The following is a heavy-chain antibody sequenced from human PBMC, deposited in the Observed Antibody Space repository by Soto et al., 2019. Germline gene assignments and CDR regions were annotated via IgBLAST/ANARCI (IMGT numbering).Heavy chain of an antibody. CDR2: IYYSGIT. CDR3: ARGIPSSSRTSLVY. CDR1: SASIRDYY. J-gene: IGHJ4*02. Sequence: QVQLLESGPGLVKPSETLSLICSVSSASIRDYYWTWIRQPPGKGLEWIGYIYYSGITNYNPSLESRVTMSLDTSENQFSLRLTSVTAADTAMYYCARGIPSSSRTSLVYWGQGALVTVSS. D-gene: IGHD2-2*01. V-gene: IGHV4-59*01.